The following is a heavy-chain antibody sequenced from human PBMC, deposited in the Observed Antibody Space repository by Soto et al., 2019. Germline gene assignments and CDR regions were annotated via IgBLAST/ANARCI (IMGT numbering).Heavy chain of an antibody. J-gene: IGHJ6*02. CDR2: INPNSGGT. CDR3: ARCQRAYCSSTSCYIRGVGYYYYYGMDV. V-gene: IGHV1-2*04. D-gene: IGHD2-2*02. CDR1: GYTFTGYY. Sequence: ASVKVSCKASGYTFTGYYMHWVRQAPGQGLEWMGWINPNSGGTNYAQKFQGWVTMTRDTSISTAYMELSRLRSDDTAVYYCARCQRAYCSSTSCYIRGVGYYYYYGMDVWGQGTTVTVS.